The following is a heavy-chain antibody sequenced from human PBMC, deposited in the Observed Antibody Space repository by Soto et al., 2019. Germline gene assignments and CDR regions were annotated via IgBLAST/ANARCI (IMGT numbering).Heavy chain of an antibody. CDR2: IIPIFGTA. J-gene: IGHJ4*02. CDR1: GGTFSSYA. V-gene: IGHV1-69*13. CDR3: ARVIMVRGVTYFDY. D-gene: IGHD3-10*01. Sequence: ASVKVSCKASGGTFSSYAISWVRQAPGQGLEWMGGIIPIFGTANYAQKFQGRVTITADESTSTAYMELSSLRSEDTAAYYCARVIMVRGVTYFDYWGQGTLVTVSS.